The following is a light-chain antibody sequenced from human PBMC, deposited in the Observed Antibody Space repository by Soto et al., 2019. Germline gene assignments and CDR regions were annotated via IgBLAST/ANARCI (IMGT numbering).Light chain of an antibody. CDR2: AAS. CDR3: QHYSSSPTT. V-gene: IGKV3-20*01. Sequence: EIVLTQSPGTLSLSPGERATLFCRASRSVSKYLGWYQQEPGQAPRLLIYAASNRSTGIPDRFSGSGSGTDFTLTFRRLEPADFAVYYCQHYSSSPTTFGKENKVDI. CDR1: RSVSKY. J-gene: IGKJ1*01.